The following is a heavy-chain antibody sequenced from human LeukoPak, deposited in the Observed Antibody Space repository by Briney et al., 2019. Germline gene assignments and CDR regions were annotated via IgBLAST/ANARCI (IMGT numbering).Heavy chain of an antibody. CDR2: ISYDGSNK. V-gene: IGHV3-30*04. Sequence: RSGGSLRLSCAASGFTFSSYEMNWVRQAPGKGLEWVAVISYDGSNKYYADSVKGRFTISRDNSKNTLYLQMNSLRAEDTAVYYCARDPGRGYDILTGSLAPSPYPQYYFDYWGQGTLVTVSS. CDR1: GFTFSSYE. CDR3: ARDPGRGYDILTGSLAPSPYPQYYFDY. J-gene: IGHJ4*02. D-gene: IGHD3-9*01.